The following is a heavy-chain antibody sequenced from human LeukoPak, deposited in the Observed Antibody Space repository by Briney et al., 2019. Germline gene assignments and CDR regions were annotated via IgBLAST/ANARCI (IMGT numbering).Heavy chain of an antibody. J-gene: IGHJ4*02. CDR2: IPGSGGAT. CDR1: GFTFSSYA. D-gene: IGHD3-10*01. V-gene: IGHV3-23*01. CDR3: AKGHYYGSGSLDY. Sequence: PGGSLRLSCEASGFTFSSYAIRWVRQAPGTGLEWVSSIPGSGGATYYADSVKGRFTISRDNSKNTLYVQMNSLRAEDTAVYYCAKGHYYGSGSLDYWGQGTLVTVSS.